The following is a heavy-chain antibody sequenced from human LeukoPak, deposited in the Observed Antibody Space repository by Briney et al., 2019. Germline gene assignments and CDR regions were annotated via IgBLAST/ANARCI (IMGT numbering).Heavy chain of an antibody. J-gene: IGHJ4*02. CDR2: IGSSSSTI. CDR3: ARASGGWYSNFDY. Sequence: QPGGSLRLSCAASGFTFSSYSMNWVRQAPGKGLEWVSYIGSSSSTIYYADSVKGRFTISRDNAKNSLYLQMNSLRAEDTAVYYCARASGGWYSNFDYWGQGTLVTVSS. D-gene: IGHD6-19*01. V-gene: IGHV3-48*04. CDR1: GFTFSSYS.